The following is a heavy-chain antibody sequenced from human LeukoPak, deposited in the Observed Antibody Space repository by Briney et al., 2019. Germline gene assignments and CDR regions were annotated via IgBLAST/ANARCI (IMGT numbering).Heavy chain of an antibody. V-gene: IGHV4-59*11. CDR3: ARGEGVATIFDY. J-gene: IGHJ4*02. CDR2: IYYSGST. CDR1: GGSISSHY. Sequence: PSETLSLTCTVSGGSISSHYWSWIRQPPGKGLEWIGYIYYSGSTNYNPSLKSRVTIPVDTSKNQFSLKLSSVTAADTAVYYCARGEGVATIFDYWGQGTLVTVSS. D-gene: IGHD5-12*01.